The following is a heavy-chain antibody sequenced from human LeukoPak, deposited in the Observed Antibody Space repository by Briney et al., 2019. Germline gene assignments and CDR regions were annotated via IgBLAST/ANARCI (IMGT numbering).Heavy chain of an antibody. V-gene: IGHV4-59*01. Sequence: SETLSLTCTGSGGSISGYYWSWIRQPPSKELEWIGYIFYRGSTNYIPDLKSRVTISVGTSKNQFSLKLSSVTAADTAVYYCARGEWDLLFDYWGQGTLVTVSS. CDR1: GGSISGYY. CDR3: ARGEWDLLFDY. J-gene: IGHJ4*02. CDR2: IFYRGST. D-gene: IGHD1-26*01.